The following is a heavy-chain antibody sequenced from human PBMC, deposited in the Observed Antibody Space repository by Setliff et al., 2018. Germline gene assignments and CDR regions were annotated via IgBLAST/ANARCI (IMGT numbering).Heavy chain of an antibody. CDR3: ARGGWRYCGGDCYSRSYYYYGMDV. CDR2: ISSSSSTI. V-gene: IGHV3-48*01. Sequence: PGGSLRLSCAASGFTFSSYSMNWVRQAPGKGLEWVSYISSSSSTIYYADSVKGRFTISRDNAKNSLYLQMNSLGAEDTAVYYCARGGWRYCGGDCYSRSYYYYGMDVWGQGTTVTVSS. D-gene: IGHD2-21*02. J-gene: IGHJ6*02. CDR1: GFTFSSYS.